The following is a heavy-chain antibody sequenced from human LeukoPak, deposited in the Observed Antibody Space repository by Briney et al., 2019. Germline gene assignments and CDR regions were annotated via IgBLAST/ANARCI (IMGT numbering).Heavy chain of an antibody. Sequence: ASVKVSCKASGYTFIGYYMHWVRQAPGQGLEWMGWINPNSGGTNYAQKFQGRVTMTRDTSISTAYMELSRLRSDDTAVYYCARVKRLRGYSGYDLSYWGQGTLVTVSS. V-gene: IGHV1-2*02. CDR1: GYTFIGYY. CDR3: ARVKRLRGYSGYDLSY. J-gene: IGHJ4*02. CDR2: INPNSGGT. D-gene: IGHD5-12*01.